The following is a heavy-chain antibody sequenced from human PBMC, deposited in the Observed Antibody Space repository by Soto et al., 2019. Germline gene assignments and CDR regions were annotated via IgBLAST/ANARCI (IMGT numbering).Heavy chain of an antibody. D-gene: IGHD3-3*01. J-gene: IGHJ5*02. Sequence: PGGSLRLSCAASGFTFSSYWMSWVRQAPGKGLEWVANIKQDGSEKYYVDSVKGRFTISRDNAKNSLYLQMNSLRAEDTAVYYCARDVSIYDFWSGYLSDWFDPWGQGTLVTVSS. CDR3: ARDVSIYDFWSGYLSDWFDP. V-gene: IGHV3-7*01. CDR2: IKQDGSEK. CDR1: GFTFSSYW.